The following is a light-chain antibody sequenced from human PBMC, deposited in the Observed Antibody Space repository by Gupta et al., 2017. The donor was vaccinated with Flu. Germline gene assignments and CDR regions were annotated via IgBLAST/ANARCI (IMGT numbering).Light chain of an antibody. J-gene: IGKJ3*01. CDR2: GAS. CDR3: QQSVMNTFA. Sequence: DIQMSQFPTSLSASVGDRVTITCRASQNIRNYLNWYQQKSGKAPKLLVYGASTLESGVPSRFSGSGSGTDFTLTITRLEPDDFATYYCQQSVMNTFAFGHGTRVDIK. V-gene: IGKV1-39*01. CDR1: QNIRNY.